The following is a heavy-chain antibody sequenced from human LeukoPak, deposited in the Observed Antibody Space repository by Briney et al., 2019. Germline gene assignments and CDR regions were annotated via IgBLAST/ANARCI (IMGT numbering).Heavy chain of an antibody. CDR2: IRSKANSDET. Sequence: GGSLKLSCTVSGFIFSDSAIHWVRQAAGKGLEWVGRIRSKANSDETAYAASVKGRFTISRDDSKDTAYLQMHSLKPEDTAVYHCTSPAHDFDFWSGYYSVWGRGAQVTVSS. V-gene: IGHV3-73*01. CDR1: GFIFSDSA. J-gene: IGHJ4*01. CDR3: TSPAHDFDFWSGYYSV. D-gene: IGHD3-3*01.